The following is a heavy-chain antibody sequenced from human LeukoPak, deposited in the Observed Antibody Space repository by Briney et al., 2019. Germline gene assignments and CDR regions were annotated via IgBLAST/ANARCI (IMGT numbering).Heavy chain of an antibody. CDR2: INPSGGST. CDR3: ARSRLWFGELFPEDY. V-gene: IGHV1-46*01. CDR1: GYTFTSYY. Sequence: ASVKVSCKASGYTFTSYYMHWVRQAPGQGLEWMGIINPSGGSTSYAQKFQGRVTMTRDTSTSTVYMELSSLRSEDTAVYYCARSRLWFGELFPEDYWGQGTLVTVSS. D-gene: IGHD3-10*01. J-gene: IGHJ4*02.